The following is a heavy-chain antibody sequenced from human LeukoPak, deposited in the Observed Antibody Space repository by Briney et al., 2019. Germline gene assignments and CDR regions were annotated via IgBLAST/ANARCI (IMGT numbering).Heavy chain of an antibody. J-gene: IGHJ4*02. V-gene: IGHV3-7*01. D-gene: IGHD2-8*01. CDR3: ARDYFRYLMGKAFDY. CDR1: GFTFRSYW. Sequence: GGSLRLSCAASGFTFRSYWMSWVRQAPGKGLEWVATINQDVSQIKYVDSVKGRFTISRDNAQNSLYLQMNSLRDEDTAVYYCARDYFRYLMGKAFDYWGQGTLVTVSS. CDR2: INQDVSQI.